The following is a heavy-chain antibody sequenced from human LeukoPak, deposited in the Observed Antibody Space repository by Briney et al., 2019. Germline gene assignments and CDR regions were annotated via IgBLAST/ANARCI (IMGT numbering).Heavy chain of an antibody. CDR1: GITFSSSG. CDR2: LSGSGGRV. D-gene: IGHD3-10*01. V-gene: IGHV3-23*01. CDR3: ASGGVTMVRGVPGAFDI. J-gene: IGHJ3*02. Sequence: RPGGSLRLSCAASGITFSSSGMSWVRQAPGKGLEWVSSLSGSGGRVYYADSVKGRFTVSRDNSKNTLYLQMNSLRAEDTAVYYCASGGVTMVRGVPGAFDIWGQGTMVTVSS.